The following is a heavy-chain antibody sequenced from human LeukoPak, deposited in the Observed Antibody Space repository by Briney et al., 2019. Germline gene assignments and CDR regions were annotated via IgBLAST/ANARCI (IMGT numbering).Heavy chain of an antibody. CDR1: GGSISDYY. D-gene: IGHD3-10*01. J-gene: IGHJ3*02. Sequence: SESLSLTCTVSGGSISDYYWSWIRQPPGKGLEWIGYIYYSGSTNYNPSLKSRVTISVDTSKNQFSLKLSSVTAADTAVYYCARRIYGSGSFPLDIWGQGTMVTVSS. CDR3: ARRIYGSGSFPLDI. V-gene: IGHV4-59*08. CDR2: IYYSGST.